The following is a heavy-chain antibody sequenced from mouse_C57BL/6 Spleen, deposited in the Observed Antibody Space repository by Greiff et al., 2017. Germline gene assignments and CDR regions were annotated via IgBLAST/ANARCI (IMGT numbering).Heavy chain of an antibody. Sequence: VQLQQSGAELVRPGTSVKVSCKASGYAFTNYLIEWVKQRPGQGLEWIGVINPGSGGTNYNEKFKGKATLTADNSSSTAYMQRSSLTSEDSAVYFCAREGDYGRSYEAWFAYWGQGTLVTVSA. CDR1: GYAFTNYL. V-gene: IGHV1-54*01. J-gene: IGHJ3*01. D-gene: IGHD1-1*01. CDR3: AREGDYGRSYEAWFAY. CDR2: INPGSGGT.